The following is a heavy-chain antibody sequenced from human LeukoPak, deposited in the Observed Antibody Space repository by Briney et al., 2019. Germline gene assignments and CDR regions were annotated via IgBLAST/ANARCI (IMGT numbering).Heavy chain of an antibody. CDR2: IYYSGST. CDR1: GGFISSYY. CDR3: ARQNLGPSSWYRRTNWFDP. V-gene: IGHV4-59*08. J-gene: IGHJ5*02. Sequence: SETLSLTCTVSGGFISSYYWSWLRQPPGKGLEWIGYIYYSGSTNYNPSLKSRVTISVDTSKNQFSLKLSSVTAADTAVYYCARQNLGPSSWYRRTNWFDPWGQGTLVTVSS. D-gene: IGHD6-13*01.